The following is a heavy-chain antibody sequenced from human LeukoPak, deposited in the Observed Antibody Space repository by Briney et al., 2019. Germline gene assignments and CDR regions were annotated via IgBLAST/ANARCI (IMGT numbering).Heavy chain of an antibody. V-gene: IGHV3-21*01. CDR2: IRSSSSYT. CDR1: GFTFGDYA. CDR3: AREFGSSSWSGRKNYYYMDV. Sequence: GGSLRLSCTGSGFTFGDYAMTWVRQDPGEGLEWVSSIRSSSSYTYYADSVKGRFTTSRDNAKNPLYLQMNSLRAEDTAGYYGAREFGSSSWSGRKNYYYMDVWGKGTTLTISS. D-gene: IGHD6-13*01. J-gene: IGHJ6*03.